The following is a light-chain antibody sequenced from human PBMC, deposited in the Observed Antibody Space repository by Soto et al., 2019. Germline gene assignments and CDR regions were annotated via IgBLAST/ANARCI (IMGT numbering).Light chain of an antibody. V-gene: IGLV3-1*01. CDR1: KLGDKY. J-gene: IGLJ2*01. CDR3: QSWASSTAGVV. CDR2: QDS. Sequence: SYELTQPPSVSVSPGQTASITCSGDKLGDKYACWYQQKPGQSPVLVIYQDSKRPSGIPERFSGSNSGNTATLTISGTQAMDEADYYCQSWASSTAGVVFGGGTKLTDL.